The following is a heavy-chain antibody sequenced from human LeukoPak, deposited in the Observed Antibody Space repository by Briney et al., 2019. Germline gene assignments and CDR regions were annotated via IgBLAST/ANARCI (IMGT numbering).Heavy chain of an antibody. Sequence: ASAKVSCKASGGTFSSYAISWVRQAPGQGLEWMGGIIPIFGTANYAQKFQGRVTITADESTSTAYMELSSLRSEDTAVYYCARVVDRNLLRYFDPWGQGTLVTVSS. D-gene: IGHD3-9*01. CDR3: ARVVDRNLLRYFDP. CDR1: GGTFSSYA. J-gene: IGHJ5*02. CDR2: IIPIFGTA. V-gene: IGHV1-69*01.